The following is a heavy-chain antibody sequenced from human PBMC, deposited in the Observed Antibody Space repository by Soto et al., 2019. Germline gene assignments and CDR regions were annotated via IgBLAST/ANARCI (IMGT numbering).Heavy chain of an antibody. Sequence: GGSLRLSCAASGFTFSSYSMNWVRQAPGKGLEWVSSISSSSSYIYYADSVKGRFTISRDNAKNSLYLQMNSLRAEDTAVYYCARDPLYCSGGSCWLDYWGQGTLVTVSS. CDR2: ISSSSSYI. J-gene: IGHJ4*02. D-gene: IGHD2-15*01. CDR3: ARDPLYCSGGSCWLDY. V-gene: IGHV3-21*01. CDR1: GFTFSSYS.